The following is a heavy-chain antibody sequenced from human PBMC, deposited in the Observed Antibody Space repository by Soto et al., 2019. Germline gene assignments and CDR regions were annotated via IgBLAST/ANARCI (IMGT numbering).Heavy chain of an antibody. CDR2: ISYDGSNK. CDR3: ASYYGDYPRYYFDY. J-gene: IGHJ4*02. V-gene: IGHV3-30-3*01. CDR1: GFTFSSYA. Sequence: PGGSLRLSCAASGFTFSSYAMHWVRQAPGKGLEWVAVISYDGSNKYYADSVKGRFTISRDNSKNTLYLQMNSLRAEDTAVYYWASYYGDYPRYYFDYWGQGTLVTVSS. D-gene: IGHD4-17*01.